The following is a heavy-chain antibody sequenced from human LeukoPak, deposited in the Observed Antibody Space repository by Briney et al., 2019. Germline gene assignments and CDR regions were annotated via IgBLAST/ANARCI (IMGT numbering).Heavy chain of an antibody. D-gene: IGHD3-9*01. J-gene: IGHJ5*02. CDR2: INPNSGGT. Sequence: ASVKVSCKASGYTFTGYYMHWVRQAPGQGNEWMGWINPNSGGTNYAQKFQGRVTMTRDTSISTAYMELSRLRSDDTAVYYCARDLRYPFGGFDPWGQGTLVTVSS. V-gene: IGHV1-2*02. CDR3: ARDLRYPFGGFDP. CDR1: GYTFTGYY.